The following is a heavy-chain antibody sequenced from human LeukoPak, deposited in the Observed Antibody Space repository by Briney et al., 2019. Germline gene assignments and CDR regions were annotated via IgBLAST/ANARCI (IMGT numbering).Heavy chain of an antibody. CDR1: GGSVSSGGYY. Sequence: SEALSLTCTVSGGSVSSGGYYWRWIRQHPGKGLEWIGYIYYSGSTYYNPSLKSRVTISVDTSKNQFSLKLSSVTAADTAVYYCARVVMIGDYAPYYFDYWGQGTLVTVSS. V-gene: IGHV4-31*03. CDR3: ARVVMIGDYAPYYFDY. J-gene: IGHJ4*02. D-gene: IGHD4-17*01. CDR2: IYYSGST.